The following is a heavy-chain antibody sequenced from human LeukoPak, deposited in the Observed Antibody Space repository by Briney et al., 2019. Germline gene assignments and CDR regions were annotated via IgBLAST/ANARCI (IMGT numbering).Heavy chain of an antibody. J-gene: IGHJ4*02. Sequence: SETLSLXCTVSGGSISSSSYYWVWIRQPPEKGLEWIGSIYYSGSTYYNPSLKSRVTISVDTSKNQFSLKLSSVTAADTAVYYCASRRAIFGVVDYWGQGTLVTVSS. D-gene: IGHD3-3*01. CDR3: ASRRAIFGVVDY. V-gene: IGHV4-39*01. CDR2: IYYSGST. CDR1: GGSISSSSYY.